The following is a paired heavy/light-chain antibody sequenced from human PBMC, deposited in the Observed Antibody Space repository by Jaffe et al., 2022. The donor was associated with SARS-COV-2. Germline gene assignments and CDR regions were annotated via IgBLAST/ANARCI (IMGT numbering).Light chain of an antibody. J-gene: IGLJ1*01. CDR3: GTWDSSLSVYV. Sequence: QSVLTQPPSVSAAPGQKVTISCSGISSNIGDNYVSWYQQLPGTAPKLLIYENNKRPSGIPDRFSGSKSGTSATLGITGLQTGDEADYYCGTWDSSLSVYVFGIGTKVIVL. CDR2: ENN. V-gene: IGLV1-51*02. CDR1: SSNIGDNY.
Heavy chain of an antibody. Sequence: EVQLVESGGGLIQPGGSLRLSCAASGFAVSSNYMTWVRQAPGKGLEWVSIIYSGGSTYYADSVRGRFTISRDNSRNALYLQLNSLRAEDTAVYYCARDHSGDGYAFDIWGQGTMVTVSS. CDR2: IYSGGST. CDR3: ARDHSGDGYAFDI. J-gene: IGHJ3*02. CDR1: GFAVSSNY. D-gene: IGHD5-12*01. V-gene: IGHV3-53*01.